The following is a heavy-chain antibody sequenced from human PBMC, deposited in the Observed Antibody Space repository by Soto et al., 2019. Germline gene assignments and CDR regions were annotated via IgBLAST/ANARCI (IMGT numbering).Heavy chain of an antibody. CDR1: GFTFSSYG. V-gene: IGHV3-33*01. CDR3: ARGGQWLDY. CDR2: IWYDGSNK. D-gene: IGHD6-19*01. J-gene: IGHJ4*02. Sequence: GGSLRLSCAESGFTFSSYGIHWVRQAPGKGLEWVAVIWYDGSNKYYADSVKGRFTISRDNSKNTLYLHMNSLRAEDTAVYYCARGGQWLDYWGQGTLVTVSS.